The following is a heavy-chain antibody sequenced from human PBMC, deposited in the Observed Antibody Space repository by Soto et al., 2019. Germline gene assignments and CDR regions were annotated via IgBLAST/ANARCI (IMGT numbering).Heavy chain of an antibody. V-gene: IGHV3-21*01. CDR2: ISSSSSYI. CDR1: GFTFSSYS. D-gene: IGHD6-19*01. Sequence: EVQLVESGGGLVKPGGSLRLSCAASGFTFSSYSMNWVRQAPGKGLEWVSSISSSSSYIYYADSVKGRFTISRDNAKNSLYLQMNSLRAEDTAVYYCASQASGRYSSGWYGLLDPWGQGTLVTVSS. CDR3: ASQASGRYSSGWYGLLDP. J-gene: IGHJ5*02.